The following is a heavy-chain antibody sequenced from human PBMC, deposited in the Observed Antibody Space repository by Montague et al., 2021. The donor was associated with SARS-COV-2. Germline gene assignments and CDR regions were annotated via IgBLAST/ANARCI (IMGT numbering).Heavy chain of an antibody. J-gene: IGHJ4*02. CDR3: ARAQNICFIANCVNYFDL. Sequence: SETLSLTCSVSGGSTSNYYWTWIRQSPGKGLQWIGYIFYTGSTKFNPSLKSRVSMSLDTSKNRFSLRLSAVTAADTARYYCARAQNICFIANCVNYFDLWGLGALVTVSS. V-gene: IGHV4-59*01. D-gene: IGHD2-15*01. CDR1: GGSTSNYY. CDR2: IFYTGST.